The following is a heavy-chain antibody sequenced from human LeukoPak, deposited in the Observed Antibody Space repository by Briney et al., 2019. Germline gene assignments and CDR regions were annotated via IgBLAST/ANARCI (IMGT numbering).Heavy chain of an antibody. V-gene: IGHV3-23*01. Sequence: SESGGATYYAASVKGRLTISRDNSKNMLYLQMNSLRAEDTAVYYCAKKGVNISPGNYFDYWGQGTLVTVSS. D-gene: IGHD3-10*01. CDR2: SESGGAT. J-gene: IGHJ4*02. CDR3: AKKGVNISPGNYFDY.